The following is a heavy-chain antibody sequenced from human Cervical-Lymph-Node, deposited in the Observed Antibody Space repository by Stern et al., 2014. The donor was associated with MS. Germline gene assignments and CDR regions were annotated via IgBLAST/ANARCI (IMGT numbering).Heavy chain of an antibody. J-gene: IGHJ4*02. CDR1: GITLSSYW. CDR3: ARSVGSSSDYFDY. Sequence: EVQLVESGGGLVQPGGSLRLSCAASGITLSSYWMHWVRQAPGKGLVWGSRINSDGSSTSYVDSVKGRFTISRDNAKNTLYLQMNSLRAEDTAAYYCARSVGSSSDYFDYWGQGTLVTVSS. D-gene: IGHD6-6*01. CDR2: INSDGSST. V-gene: IGHV3-74*02.